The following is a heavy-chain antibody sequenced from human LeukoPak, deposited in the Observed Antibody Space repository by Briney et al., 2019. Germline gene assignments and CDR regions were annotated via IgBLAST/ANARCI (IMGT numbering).Heavy chain of an antibody. V-gene: IGHV3-48*01. D-gene: IGHD3-10*01. Sequence: GGSLRLSCLASGFTFSGYSMNWVRQAPGKGLEWVSYISISSTTINYADSVKGRFTISRDNAKNSLYLQMNSLRSEDTAVYYCARGSTMVRGVIITSVKNWFDPWGQGTLVTVSS. CDR1: GFTFSGYS. J-gene: IGHJ5*02. CDR3: ARGSTMVRGVIITSVKNWFDP. CDR2: ISISSTTI.